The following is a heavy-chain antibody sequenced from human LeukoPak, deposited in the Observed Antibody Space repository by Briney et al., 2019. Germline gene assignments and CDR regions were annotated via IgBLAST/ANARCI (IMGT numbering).Heavy chain of an antibody. Sequence: QTGGSLRLSCAASGFTFSSYWMSWVRQAPGKGLEWVANIKQDGSEKYYVDSVKGRFTISRDNAKNSLYLQMNSLRAEDTAVYYCARESRDGYVYYYYYMDVWGKGTTVTVSS. V-gene: IGHV3-7*01. J-gene: IGHJ6*03. CDR2: IKQDGSEK. D-gene: IGHD5-18*01. CDR3: ARESRDGYVYYYYYMDV. CDR1: GFTFSSYW.